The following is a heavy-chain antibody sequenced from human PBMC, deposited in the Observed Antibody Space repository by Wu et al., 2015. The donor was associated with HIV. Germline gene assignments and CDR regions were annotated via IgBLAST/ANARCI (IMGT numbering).Heavy chain of an antibody. Sequence: QAQLVQSGAEVKKPGSSVKVSCKASGGTFSSYAISWVRQAPGQGLEWMGGIIPIFGTANYAQKFQGRVTITTDESTSTAYMELSSLRSEDTAVYYCARDRYDYVWGSYRRYYYYGMDVWGQGTTVTVSS. CDR1: GGTFSSYA. J-gene: IGHJ6*02. CDR2: IIPIFGTA. V-gene: IGHV1-69*05. D-gene: IGHD3-16*02. CDR3: ARDRYDYVWGSYRRYYYYGMDV.